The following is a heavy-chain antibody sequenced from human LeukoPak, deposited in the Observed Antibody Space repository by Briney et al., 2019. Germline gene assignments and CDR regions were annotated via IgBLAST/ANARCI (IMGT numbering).Heavy chain of an antibody. CDR3: ARDRWRQLAYWYFDL. D-gene: IGHD6-13*01. Sequence: SETLSLTCTVSGGSISSYYWSWIRHPAGKGLEWIGRIHTSGIIHYNPSLKSRVTMSLDTSKNQFSLKLSSGIAADTAVYYCARDRWRQLAYWYFDLWGRGTLVTVSS. CDR1: GGSISSYY. V-gene: IGHV4-4*07. J-gene: IGHJ2*01. CDR2: IHTSGII.